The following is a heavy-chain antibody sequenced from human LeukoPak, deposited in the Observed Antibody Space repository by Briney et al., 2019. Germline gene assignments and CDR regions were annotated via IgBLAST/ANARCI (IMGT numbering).Heavy chain of an antibody. J-gene: IGHJ4*02. CDR1: GFSFSDFW. Sequence: GGSLRLSCAASGFSFSDFWMSWVRQAPGKGLEWVSYISSSGSIIYYSDSVKGRFTISRDNAKNSLYLQMNSLRAEDTAVYYCARDFGYFWGQGTLVTVSS. V-gene: IGHV3-11*04. CDR2: ISSSGSII. CDR3: ARDFGYF. D-gene: IGHD3-10*01.